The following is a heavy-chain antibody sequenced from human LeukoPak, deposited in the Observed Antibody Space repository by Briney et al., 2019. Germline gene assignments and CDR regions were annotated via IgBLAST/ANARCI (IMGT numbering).Heavy chain of an antibody. CDR1: GGSISSGDYY. V-gene: IGHV4-30-4*01. J-gene: IGHJ4*02. D-gene: IGHD3-22*01. Sequence: SETLSLTCTVSGGSISSGDYYWSWIRQPPGKGLEWIGYIYYSGSTYYNPSLKSRVTISVDTSKNQFSLKLSSVTAADTAVYYCACTSSVYYDSSGRFDYWGQGTLVTVSS. CDR2: IYYSGST. CDR3: ACTSSVYYDSSGRFDY.